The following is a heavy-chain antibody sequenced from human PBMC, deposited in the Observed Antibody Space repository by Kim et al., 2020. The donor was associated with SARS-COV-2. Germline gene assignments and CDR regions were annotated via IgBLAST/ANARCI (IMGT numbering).Heavy chain of an antibody. V-gene: IGHV3-30*18. CDR2: ISYDGSNK. J-gene: IGHJ6*02. Sequence: GGSLRLSCAASGFTFSSYGMHWVRQAPGKGLEWVAVISYDGSNKYYADSVKGRFTISRDNSKNTLYLQMNSLRAEDTAVYHCAKDLRVVVTAIGPYYYGMDVWGQGTTVTVSS. CDR3: AKDLRVVVTAIGPYYYGMDV. D-gene: IGHD2-21*02. CDR1: GFTFSSYG.